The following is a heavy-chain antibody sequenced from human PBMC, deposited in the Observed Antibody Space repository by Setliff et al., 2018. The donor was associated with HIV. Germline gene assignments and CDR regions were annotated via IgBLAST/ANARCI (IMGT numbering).Heavy chain of an antibody. CDR1: GYSISSGYY. J-gene: IGHJ4*02. V-gene: IGHV4-38-2*01. CDR2: INHSGST. CDR3: ARGRLYGVVDY. D-gene: IGHD3-10*01. Sequence: SETLSLTCAVSGYSISSGYYWGWIRQPPGKGLEWIGEINHSGSTNYNPSLKSRVTISVDTSKNQFYLKLTSVTAADTAVYYCARGRLYGVVDYWGQGTLVTVSS.